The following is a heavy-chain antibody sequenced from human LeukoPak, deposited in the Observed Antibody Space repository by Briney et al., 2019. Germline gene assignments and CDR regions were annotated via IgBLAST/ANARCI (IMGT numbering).Heavy chain of an antibody. D-gene: IGHD3-10*01. CDR2: MRTDGSVP. V-gene: IGHV3-7*01. J-gene: IGHJ4*02. Sequence: GGSLRLSCGVSGFTFSYYMMTWVRQAPGEGLEWVANMRTDGSVPSYVDSVKGRFTISRDNAKSSLYLQMNNLRVEDTAVYYCARVKDFTIDYWGQGTLVTVSS. CDR3: ARVKDFTIDY. CDR1: GFTFSYYM.